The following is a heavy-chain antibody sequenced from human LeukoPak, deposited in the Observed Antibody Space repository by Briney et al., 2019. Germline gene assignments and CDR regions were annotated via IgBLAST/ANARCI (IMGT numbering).Heavy chain of an antibody. CDR3: ARSSRLTFDY. CDR1: GFTVSSNY. J-gene: IGHJ4*02. Sequence: PGGSLRLSCAASGFTVSSNYMSWVRQAPGKGLEWVSVIYSGGSTYYADSVKGRFTISRDNSKSTLYIQMNSLRAEDTAVYYCARSSRLTFDYWGQGTLVTVSS. V-gene: IGHV3-53*01. D-gene: IGHD6-6*01. CDR2: IYSGGST.